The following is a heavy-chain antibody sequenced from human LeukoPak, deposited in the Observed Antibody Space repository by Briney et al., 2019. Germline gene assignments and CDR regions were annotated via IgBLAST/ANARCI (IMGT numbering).Heavy chain of an antibody. CDR3: ARTRYYYDSSGYYFPYYFAF. J-gene: IGHJ4*02. CDR2: IYYSGST. Sequence: PSQTLSCNGTGYACSISYGDYYWRGIRQPPGKGLEWIGYIYYSGSTYYNPSLKSRITISVDTSKNQFSLKLSSVTAADTAVYYCARTRYYYDSSGYYFPYYFAFWGQGTLVTVSS. CDR1: ACSISYGDYY. D-gene: IGHD3-22*01. V-gene: IGHV4-30-4*01.